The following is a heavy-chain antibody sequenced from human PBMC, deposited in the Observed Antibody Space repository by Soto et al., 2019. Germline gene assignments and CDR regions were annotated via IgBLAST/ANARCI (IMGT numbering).Heavy chain of an antibody. V-gene: IGHV3-11*06. Sequence: AGGSLRLSCAAPGFPFSDYYMSWIRQAPGEGLEWVSSISSSSSYIYYADSVKGRFTISRDNAKNSLYLQMNSLRAEDTAVYYCARVGSYYYGSGSYFRGSNYMDVWGKGTTVTVSS. CDR2: ISSSSSYI. D-gene: IGHD3-10*01. CDR3: ARVGSYYYGSGSYFRGSNYMDV. J-gene: IGHJ6*03. CDR1: GFPFSDYY.